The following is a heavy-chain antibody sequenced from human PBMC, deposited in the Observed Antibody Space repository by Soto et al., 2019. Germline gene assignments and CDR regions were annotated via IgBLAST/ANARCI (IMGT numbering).Heavy chain of an antibody. CDR2: IIPIFGTA. J-gene: IGHJ4*02. CDR1: GGTFSSYA. CDR3: ARIVDCSGGSCYGPQFDY. D-gene: IGHD2-15*01. V-gene: IGHV1-69*13. Sequence: SVKVSCKASGGTFSSYAISWVRQAPGQGLEWMGGIIPIFGTANYAQKFQGRVTITADESTSTAYMELSSPRSEDTAVYYCARIVDCSGGSCYGPQFDYWGQGTLVTVSS.